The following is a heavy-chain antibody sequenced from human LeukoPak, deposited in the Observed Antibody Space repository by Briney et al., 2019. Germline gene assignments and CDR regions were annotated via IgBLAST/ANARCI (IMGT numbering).Heavy chain of an antibody. CDR3: TTTMIVVVIDDAFDI. D-gene: IGHD3-22*01. J-gene: IGHJ3*02. V-gene: IGHV3-30-3*02. Sequence: PGRSLRLSCAASGFTFSSYAMHWVRQAPGKGLEWVAVISYDGSNKYYADSVKGRFTISRDNSKNTLYLQMNSLRAEDTAVYYCTTTMIVVVIDDAFDIWGQGTMVTVSS. CDR1: GFTFSSYA. CDR2: ISYDGSNK.